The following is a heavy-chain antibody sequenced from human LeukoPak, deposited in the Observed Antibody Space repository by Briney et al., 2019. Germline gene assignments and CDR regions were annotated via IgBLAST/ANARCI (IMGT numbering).Heavy chain of an antibody. V-gene: IGHV1-2*02. D-gene: IGHD3-22*01. Sequence: ASVKVSCKASGYPFTGYYMHWVRQAPGQGLEWMGWINPNSGGTNYAQKFQGRVTMTRDTSISTAYMELSRLRSDDTAVYYCAREGDYYDSSGYYFDYWGQGTLVTVSS. CDR3: AREGDYYDSSGYYFDY. CDR2: INPNSGGT. CDR1: GYPFTGYY. J-gene: IGHJ4*02.